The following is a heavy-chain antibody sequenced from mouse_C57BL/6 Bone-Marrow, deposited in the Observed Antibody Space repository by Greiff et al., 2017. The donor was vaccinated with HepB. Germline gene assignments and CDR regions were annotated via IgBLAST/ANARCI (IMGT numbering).Heavy chain of an antibody. Sequence: EVQLQQSGPELVKPGASVKISCKASGYTFTDYYMNWVKQSHGKSLEWIGDINPNNGGTSYNQKFKGKATLTVDKSSSTAYMELRSLTSEDSAVYYCARYHYGSSYDYAMDYWGQGTSVTVSS. V-gene: IGHV1-26*01. D-gene: IGHD1-1*01. CDR1: GYTFTDYY. CDR3: ARYHYGSSYDYAMDY. CDR2: INPNNGGT. J-gene: IGHJ4*01.